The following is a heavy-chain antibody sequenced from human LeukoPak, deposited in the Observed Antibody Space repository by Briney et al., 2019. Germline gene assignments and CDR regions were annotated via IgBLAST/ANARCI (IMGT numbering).Heavy chain of an antibody. CDR2: ISYHARDQ. Sequence: GGSLRLSCAASGFTFSSYAMHWVRQAPGKGLEWVTVISYHARDQFYADSVKGRFTVSRDNSKNTLYLQMNSLRAEDSAVYYCAAQPCSGGVCYLDYWGQGTLDTISS. CDR1: GFTFSSYA. J-gene: IGHJ4*02. D-gene: IGHD2-8*02. V-gene: IGHV3-30*04. CDR3: AAQPCSGGVCYLDY.